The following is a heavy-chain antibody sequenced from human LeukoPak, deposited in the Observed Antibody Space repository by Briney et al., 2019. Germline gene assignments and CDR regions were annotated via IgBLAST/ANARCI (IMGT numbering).Heavy chain of an antibody. Sequence: GGSLRLSCAASGFTFDDYAMHWVRQAPGKGLEWVSGISWNSGSIGYADSVKGRFTISRDNAKNSLYLQMDSLRAEDTAVYYCARSTYYYDSTFDYWGQGTLVTVSS. CDR1: GFTFDDYA. J-gene: IGHJ4*02. D-gene: IGHD3-22*01. V-gene: IGHV3-9*01. CDR3: ARSTYYYDSTFDY. CDR2: ISWNSGSI.